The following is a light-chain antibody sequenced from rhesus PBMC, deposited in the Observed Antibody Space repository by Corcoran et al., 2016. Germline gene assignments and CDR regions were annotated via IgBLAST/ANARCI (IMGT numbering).Light chain of an antibody. J-gene: IGKJ2*01. CDR3: QQYSSRPHS. Sequence: DIQMTQSPSSLSASVGDTVTITCRASQGSRSWLAWYQQKPGKAPKLLIYKASSLQSGVPSRFSGRGSGTAFTLTLSSLQSDDFATYYCQQYSSRPHSFGQGTKVEIK. CDR1: QGSRSW. CDR2: KAS. V-gene: IGKV1-22*01.